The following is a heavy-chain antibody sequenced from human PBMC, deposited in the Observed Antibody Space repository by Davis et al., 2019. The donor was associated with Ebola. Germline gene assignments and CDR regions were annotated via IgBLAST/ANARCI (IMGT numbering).Heavy chain of an antibody. J-gene: IGHJ4*02. CDR3: ARTNRVAGLGY. V-gene: IGHV4-39*07. Sequence: PSETLSLTCTVSGGSISSSSYYWGWIRQPPGKGLEWIGSIYYSGSTYYNPSLKSRVTISVDTSKNQFSLKLSSVTAADTAVYYCARTNRVAGLGYWGQGTLVTVSS. D-gene: IGHD6-19*01. CDR1: GGSISSSSYY. CDR2: IYYSGST.